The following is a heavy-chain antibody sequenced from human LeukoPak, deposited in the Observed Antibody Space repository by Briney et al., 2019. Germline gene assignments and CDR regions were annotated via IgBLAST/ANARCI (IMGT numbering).Heavy chain of an antibody. CDR1: GFTFSSYS. J-gene: IGHJ4*02. CDR3: ARVSGSYYSI. CDR2: ISSSSSYI. D-gene: IGHD1-26*01. Sequence: GGSLRLSCAASGFTFSSYSMNWVRQAPGEGLEWVSSISSSSSYIYYADSVKGRFTISRDNAKNSLYLQMNSLRAEDTAVYYCARVSGSYYSIWGQGTLVTVSS. V-gene: IGHV3-21*01.